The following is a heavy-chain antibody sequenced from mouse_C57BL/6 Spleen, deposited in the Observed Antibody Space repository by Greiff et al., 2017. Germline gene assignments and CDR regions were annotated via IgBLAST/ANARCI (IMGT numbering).Heavy chain of an antibody. Sequence: QVQLQQPGAELVKPGASVKLSCKASGYTFTSYWMQWVQQRPGQGLEWIGEIDPSDSYTNYNQKFKGKATLTVDTTSSTAYMQLSSLTSEDSAVYYCARGDSNFYLDYWGQGTTLTVSS. J-gene: IGHJ2*01. V-gene: IGHV1-50*01. CDR3: ARGDSNFYLDY. D-gene: IGHD4-1*01. CDR2: IDPSDSYT. CDR1: GYTFTSYW.